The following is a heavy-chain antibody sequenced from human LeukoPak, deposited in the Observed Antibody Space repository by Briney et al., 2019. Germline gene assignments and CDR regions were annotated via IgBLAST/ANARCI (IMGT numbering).Heavy chain of an antibody. D-gene: IGHD5-24*01. V-gene: IGHV3-64*01. Sequence: GGSLRLSCAASGFTFSSYAMHWVRQAPGKGLEYVSAISSNGGSTYYANSVKGRFTISRENSKNTLYLQMGSLRAEDMAVYYCARGGGDGYSCFDYWGQGTLVTVSS. CDR3: ARGGGDGYSCFDY. CDR1: GFTFSSYA. CDR2: ISSNGGST. J-gene: IGHJ4*02.